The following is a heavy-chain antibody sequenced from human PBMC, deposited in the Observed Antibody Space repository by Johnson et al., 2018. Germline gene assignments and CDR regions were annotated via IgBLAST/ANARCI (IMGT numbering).Heavy chain of an antibody. D-gene: IGHD5-18*01. CDR1: GFTFSSYG. Sequence: VQLVETGGGVVQPGRSLRLSCAASGFTFSSYGMHWVRQAPGKGLEWVAVLSYDGSNNYYADSVKGRFTISRDNSKNTLYLQMNSLRAEDTAVYYGAKNTFLAAMVTVIYYYGMDVWGQGTTVTVAS. CDR3: AKNTFLAAMVTVIYYYGMDV. V-gene: IGHV3-30*18. CDR2: LSYDGSNN. J-gene: IGHJ6*02.